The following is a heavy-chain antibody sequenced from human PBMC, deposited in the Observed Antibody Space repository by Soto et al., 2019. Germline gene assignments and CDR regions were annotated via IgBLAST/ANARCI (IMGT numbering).Heavy chain of an antibody. V-gene: IGHV4-59*01. CDR3: ARSDGSY. CDR1: GGSISSDY. CDR2: IYYSGST. Sequence: SETLSLTCTVSGGSISSDYWSWSLQPPGKGLEWIGYIYYSGSTNYNPSLKSRVTISVDTSKNQFSLKLSSVTAADTAVYYCARSDGSYWGQGTLVTVS. J-gene: IGHJ4*02.